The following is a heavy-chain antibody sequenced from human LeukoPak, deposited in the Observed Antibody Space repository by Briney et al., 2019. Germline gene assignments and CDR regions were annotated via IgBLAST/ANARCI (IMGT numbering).Heavy chain of an antibody. Sequence: GGSLRLSCAASGFTFSSYAMSWVRQAPGKGLEWVSAISDSGGSTYYADSVKGQFTISRDNSKNTLYLQMNSLRAEDTAVYYCAKEARITMIVVVGPFDYWGQGTLVTVSS. CDR1: GFTFSSYA. V-gene: IGHV3-23*01. J-gene: IGHJ4*02. D-gene: IGHD3-22*01. CDR3: AKEARITMIVVVGPFDY. CDR2: ISDSGGST.